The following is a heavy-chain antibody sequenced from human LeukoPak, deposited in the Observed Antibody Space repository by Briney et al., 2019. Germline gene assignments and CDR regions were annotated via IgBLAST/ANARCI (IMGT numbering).Heavy chain of an antibody. D-gene: IGHD6-13*01. J-gene: IGHJ3*02. CDR3: AKDLEAIAAAGSGAFDI. CDR2: ISGGGDT. Sequence: GGSLRLSCAASGFAFSSYAMSWVRQAPGKGLEWVSVISGGGDTYYADSVRGRFTISRDNSKNTLYLQMNSLRAEDTAVYYCAKDLEAIAAAGSGAFDIWGQGTMVTVSS. V-gene: IGHV3-23*01. CDR1: GFAFSSYA.